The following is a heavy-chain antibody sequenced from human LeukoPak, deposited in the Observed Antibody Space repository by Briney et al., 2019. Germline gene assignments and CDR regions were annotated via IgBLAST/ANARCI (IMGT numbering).Heavy chain of an antibody. Sequence: GGSLRLSCAASGFTFSSYGMHWVRQAPGKGLEWVAVISYDGSNKYYADSVKGRFTISRDNSKNTLYLQMNSLRAEDTAVYYCAKDAWMAYYYDSSDYYGNGRWGQGTLVTVSS. V-gene: IGHV3-30*18. CDR3: AKDAWMAYYYDSSDYYGNGR. CDR1: GFTFSSYG. J-gene: IGHJ4*02. D-gene: IGHD3-22*01. CDR2: ISYDGSNK.